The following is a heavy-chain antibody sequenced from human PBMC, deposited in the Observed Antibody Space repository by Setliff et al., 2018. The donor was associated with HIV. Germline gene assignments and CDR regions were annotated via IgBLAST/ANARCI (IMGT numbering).Heavy chain of an antibody. CDR2: ISIGSGGAI. V-gene: IGHV3-48*03. CDR3: ARDCLYSKLYNGSPVYGMDV. J-gene: IGHJ6*02. CDR1: GFTFRNYK. Sequence: GGSLILSCAASGFTFRNYKFNWVRQAPGRGLEWVSSISIGSGGAIDYADSVQGRFTISRDNSKNSLYLQMNSLRVEDTAVYYCARDCLYSKLYNGSPVYGMDVWDQGTTVAASS. D-gene: IGHD3-10*01.